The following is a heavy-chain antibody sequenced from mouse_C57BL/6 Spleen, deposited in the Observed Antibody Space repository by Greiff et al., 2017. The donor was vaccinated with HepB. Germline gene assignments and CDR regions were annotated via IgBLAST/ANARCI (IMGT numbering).Heavy chain of an antibody. CDR3: ARETVVARAMDY. J-gene: IGHJ4*01. CDR1: GYTFTDYY. V-gene: IGHV1-19*01. CDR2: INPYNGGT. D-gene: IGHD1-1*01. Sequence: EVQLQQSGPVLVKPGASVKMSCKASGYTFTDYYMNWVKQSHGKSLEWIGVINPYNGGTSYNQKFKGKATLTVDKSSSTAYMELNSLTSEDSAVYYCARETVVARAMDYWGQGTSVTVSS.